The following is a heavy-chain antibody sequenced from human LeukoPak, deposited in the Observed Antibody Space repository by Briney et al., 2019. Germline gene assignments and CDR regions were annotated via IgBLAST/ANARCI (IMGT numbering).Heavy chain of an antibody. CDR3: ARDRRSNYGGNSRRDAFDI. Sequence: ASVKVSCKASGYTFTSHGISWVRQAPGQGLEWMGWISAYNGNTNYAQKLQGRVTMTTDTSTSTAYMELRSLRSDDTAVYYCARDRRSNYGGNSRRDAFDIWGQGTMVTVSS. CDR2: ISAYNGNT. CDR1: GYTFTSHG. D-gene: IGHD4-23*01. J-gene: IGHJ3*02. V-gene: IGHV1-18*01.